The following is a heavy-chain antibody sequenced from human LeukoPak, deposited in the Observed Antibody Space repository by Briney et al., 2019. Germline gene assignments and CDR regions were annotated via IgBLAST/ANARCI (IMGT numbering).Heavy chain of an antibody. D-gene: IGHD5-18*01. Sequence: ASVKVSCKASGYTFTSYGISWVRQAPGQGLEWMGWISAYNGNTNYAQKLQGRVTMTTHTSTTTDYMALRSLRSDDTAVYYCATVRVRYSYHPEFDYWGHGALVTVSS. V-gene: IGHV1-18*01. CDR1: GYTFTSYG. CDR3: ATVRVRYSYHPEFDY. CDR2: ISAYNGNT. J-gene: IGHJ4*01.